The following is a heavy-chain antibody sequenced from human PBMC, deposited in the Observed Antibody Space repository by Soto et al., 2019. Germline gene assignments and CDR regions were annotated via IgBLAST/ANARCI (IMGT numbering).Heavy chain of an antibody. D-gene: IGHD2-2*01. Sequence: GGSLRLSCAASGFTFSSYGMHWVRQAPGKGLEWVAVISYDGSNKYYADSVKGRFTISRDNSKNTLYLQMNSLRAKDTAVYYCAKDNGDCSSTSCSHWFDPWGQGTLVTVSS. CDR3: AKDNGDCSSTSCSHWFDP. CDR2: ISYDGSNK. J-gene: IGHJ5*02. CDR1: GFTFSSYG. V-gene: IGHV3-30*18.